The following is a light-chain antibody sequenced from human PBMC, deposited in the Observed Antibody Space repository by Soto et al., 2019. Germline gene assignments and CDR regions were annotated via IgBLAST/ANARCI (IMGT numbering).Light chain of an antibody. V-gene: IGKV3-20*01. CDR2: GAS. CDR3: QQYGSSPLT. CDR1: QSVSSY. J-gene: IGKJ4*01. Sequence: IVLTQSPATLSLSPGKRATLSCRASQSVSSYLAWYQQKPGQAPRLLIYGASSRATGIPDRFSGSGSGTDFTLTISRLEPEDFAVYYCQQYGSSPLTFGGGTKVDIK.